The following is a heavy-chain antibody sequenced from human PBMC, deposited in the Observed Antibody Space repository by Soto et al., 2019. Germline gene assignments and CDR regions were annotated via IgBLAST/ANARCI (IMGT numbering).Heavy chain of an antibody. J-gene: IGHJ6*02. CDR1: GGTFSSYA. V-gene: IGHV1-69*01. Sequence: QVQLVQSGAEVKKPGSSVKVSCKASGGTFSSYAISWVRQAPGQGLEWMGGIIPIFGTANYAQKFQGRVTITADESTSTAYLELSRLRSEDTAVYYCAIATEGSFASLYGMDVWAQGTTVTVSS. D-gene: IGHD3-9*01. CDR3: AIATEGSFASLYGMDV. CDR2: IIPIFGTA.